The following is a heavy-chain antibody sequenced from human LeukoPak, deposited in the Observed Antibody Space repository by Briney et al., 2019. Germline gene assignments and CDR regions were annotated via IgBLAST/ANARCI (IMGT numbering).Heavy chain of an antibody. D-gene: IGHD3-16*01. CDR3: AGGYYYMDV. CDR1: GFTFSDYY. Sequence: GSLRLSCAASGFTFSDYYMSWIRQAPGKGLEWIGSIYYSGTTYYNPSLKSRVTISVDTSKNQFSLKLSSVTAADTAVYYCAGGYYYMDVWGKGTTVTISS. CDR2: IYYSGTT. J-gene: IGHJ6*03. V-gene: IGHV4-59*05.